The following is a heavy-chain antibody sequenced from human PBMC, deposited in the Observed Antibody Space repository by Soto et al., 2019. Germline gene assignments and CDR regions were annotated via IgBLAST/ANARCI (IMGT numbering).Heavy chain of an antibody. CDR1: GGTFSSYA. CDR2: IIPIFGTA. CDR3: ARLGWFGRGHYYYYGMDV. J-gene: IGHJ6*02. D-gene: IGHD3-10*01. V-gene: IGHV1-69*13. Sequence: ASVKVSCEASGGTFSSYAISWVRQAPGQGLEWMGGIIPIFGTANYAQKFQGRVTITADESTSTAYMELSSLRSEDTAVYYCARLGWFGRGHYYYYGMDVWGQGTTVTVSS.